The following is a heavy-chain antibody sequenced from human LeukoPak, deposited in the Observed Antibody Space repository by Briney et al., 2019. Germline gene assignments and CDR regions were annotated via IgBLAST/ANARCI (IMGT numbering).Heavy chain of an antibody. CDR1: GGSISSGDYY. V-gene: IGHV4-30-4*08. CDR3: AREGPYDSSDYLRAFDI. Sequence: SQTLSLTCTVSGGSISSGDYYWNWIRQPPGKGLVWIGYIYYGGRTYYHPSLKSRFTISVDTSKNQFSLKLSSVNAADTAVYYCAREGPYDSSDYLRAFDIWGQGTMVTVSS. CDR2: IYYGGRT. D-gene: IGHD3-22*01. J-gene: IGHJ3*02.